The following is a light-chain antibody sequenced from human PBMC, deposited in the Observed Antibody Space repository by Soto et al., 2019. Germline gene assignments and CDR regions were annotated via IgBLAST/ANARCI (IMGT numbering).Light chain of an antibody. V-gene: IGKV3-20*01. J-gene: IGKJ1*01. CDR3: QQYGSSPQT. CDR2: DAS. Sequence: HSPRPASLSHGERDTLSCSASQSLSSSQLAWYQQKPGQAPRLLIHDASSRAPGISDRFPGSGSGTDFTLTITTLEAEDFAVDYCQQYGSSPQTFGLGTKANIK. CDR1: QSLSSSQ.